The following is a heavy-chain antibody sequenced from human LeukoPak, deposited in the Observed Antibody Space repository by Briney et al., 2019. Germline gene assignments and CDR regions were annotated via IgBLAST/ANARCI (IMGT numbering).Heavy chain of an antibody. CDR1: GFTLSTYA. CDR3: AKAPVTSCRGAYCYPFDS. D-gene: IGHD2-21*01. CDR2: TSSSDAGT. Sequence: GGSLRLSCAASGFTLSTYAMSWVRQTPGKGLEWVAATSSSDAGTYHADSVRGRFTISRDNSKNTLYLQMNSLRAEDAAVYFCAKAPVTSCRGAYCYPFDSWGQGTLATVSS. V-gene: IGHV3-23*01. J-gene: IGHJ4*02.